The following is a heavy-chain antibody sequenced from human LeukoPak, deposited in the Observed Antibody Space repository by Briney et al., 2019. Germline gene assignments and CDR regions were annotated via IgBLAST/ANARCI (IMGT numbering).Heavy chain of an antibody. CDR2: VSYDGSNK. J-gene: IGHJ4*02. D-gene: IGHD2-8*01. Sequence: GGSLRLFCAASGFTFSSYAMHWVRQAPGKGLEWVAVVSYDGSNKYYADSVKGRFTISRDNSKNTLYLQMNSLRAEDTAVYYCARDWSGYCTNGVCYNSGYFDYWGQGTLVTVSS. CDR3: ARDWSGYCTNGVCYNSGYFDY. V-gene: IGHV3-30-3*01. CDR1: GFTFSSYA.